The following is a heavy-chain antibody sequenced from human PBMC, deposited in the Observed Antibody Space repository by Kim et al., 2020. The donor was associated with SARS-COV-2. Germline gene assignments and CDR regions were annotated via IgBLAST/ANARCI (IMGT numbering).Heavy chain of an antibody. Sequence: FQGQVTISADKSISTAYLQWSSLKASDTAMYYCARSPGYSSSWPYYFDYWGQGTLVTVSS. V-gene: IGHV5-51*01. J-gene: IGHJ4*02. CDR3: ARSPGYSSSWPYYFDY. D-gene: IGHD6-13*01.